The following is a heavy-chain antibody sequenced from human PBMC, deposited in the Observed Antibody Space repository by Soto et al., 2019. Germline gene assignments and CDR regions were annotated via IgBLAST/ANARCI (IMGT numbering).Heavy chain of an antibody. CDR1: GYTFTSYG. CDR2: ISAYNGNT. V-gene: IGHV1-18*01. CDR3: ARDPDCCGGDCHPGGY. Sequence: QVQLVQSGAEVKKPGASVKVSCKASGYTFTSYGISWVRQAPGQGLEWMGWISAYNGNTNYAQKLQGRVTMTTDTPSRPADLGRRSLGSDAPAVYYCARDPDCCGGDCHPGGYWGQGTLVTVSS. D-gene: IGHD2-21*02. J-gene: IGHJ4*02.